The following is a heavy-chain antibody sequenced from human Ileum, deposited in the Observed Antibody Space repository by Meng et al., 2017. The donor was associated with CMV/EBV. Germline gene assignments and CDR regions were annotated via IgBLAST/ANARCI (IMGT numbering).Heavy chain of an antibody. V-gene: IGHV1-2*02. CDR1: GYTFTGNY. D-gene: IGHD6-6*01. J-gene: IGHJ4*02. CDR2: IDPNTGGT. CDR3: ARRERISSGLEY. Sequence: GQLGPVGAEVKKPGTSVKVSCKASGYTFTGNYIYWVRQAPGQGLEWMGWIDPNTGGTKYIQKFQGRVTMTGDTSISTAYMELSGLRFDDTAVYYCARRERISSGLEYWGQGTPVTVSS.